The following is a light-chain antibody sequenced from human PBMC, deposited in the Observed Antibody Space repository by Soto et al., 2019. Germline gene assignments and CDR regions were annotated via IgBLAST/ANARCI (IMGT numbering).Light chain of an antibody. CDR2: GAS. J-gene: IGKJ2*01. V-gene: IGKV3-15*01. CDR3: QQYNTWPPFGYT. Sequence: EIVMTQSPATLSLSPGERATLSCRASQSVSSNLAWYQQKPGQAPRLLIYGASTRATGVPARFSGSGSGTEFTLTISSLQSEDFAVYFCQQYNTWPPFGYTFGQGTKLEIK. CDR1: QSVSSN.